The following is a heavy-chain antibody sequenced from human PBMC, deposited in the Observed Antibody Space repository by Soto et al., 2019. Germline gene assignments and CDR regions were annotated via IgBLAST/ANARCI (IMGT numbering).Heavy chain of an antibody. Sequence: GGSLRLSCAASGFTFSSYWMTWVRQAPGTGLEWVANIKQDAYEEYYVDSLKGRFTISRDNAKNSLYLQMDSLRAEDTAVDYCARVRGIYSLDSWGQGTLVTVSS. D-gene: IGHD2-15*01. CDR1: GFTFSSYW. CDR3: ARVRGIYSLDS. CDR2: IKQDAYEE. J-gene: IGHJ4*02. V-gene: IGHV3-7*05.